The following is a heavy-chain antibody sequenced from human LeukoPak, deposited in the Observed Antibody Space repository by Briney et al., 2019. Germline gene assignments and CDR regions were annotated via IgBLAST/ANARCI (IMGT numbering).Heavy chain of an antibody. CDR2: IKTDGSAK. J-gene: IGHJ4*02. Sequence: PGGSLRLSRAASGFRFSDYWMTWVRHAPGKALECVASIKTDGSAKYYPDSVKGRFTVSRDNAKNSLYLQMNNMRVEDTAIYYCTKDLNHDSSGWGQGTLVTVSS. CDR3: TKDLNHDSSG. V-gene: IGHV3-7*01. D-gene: IGHD3-22*01. CDR1: GFRFSDYW.